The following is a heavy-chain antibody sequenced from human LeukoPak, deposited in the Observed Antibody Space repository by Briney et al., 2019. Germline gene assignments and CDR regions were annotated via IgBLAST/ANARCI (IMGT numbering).Heavy chain of an antibody. Sequence: GGSLRLSCAASGFALRKYNIHWVRQAPGQGLEWVALILYDGSNYYDADSVRGRFSISRDNSQDTVYLDMNSLGPEDTAIYYCAREDDWNYEDYWGQGTLVTVSS. CDR3: AREDDWNYEDY. CDR2: ILYDGSNY. V-gene: IGHV3-30*04. D-gene: IGHD1-7*01. J-gene: IGHJ4*02. CDR1: GFALRKYN.